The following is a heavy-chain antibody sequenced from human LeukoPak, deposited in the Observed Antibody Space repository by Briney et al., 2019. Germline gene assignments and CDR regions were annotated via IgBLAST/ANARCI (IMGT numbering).Heavy chain of an antibody. CDR3: TRSHGVY. J-gene: IGHJ4*02. CDR2: ISYGGGS. CDR1: EGSVSTTTYY. D-gene: IGHD3-10*01. V-gene: IGHV4-39*01. Sequence: SETLSLTCSVSEGSVSTTTYYWGWVRQPPGKGLEWIGYISYGGGSYYTPSLRSRVTIILDMSNNQFSLSLSSVTAADTAVYYCTRSHGVYWGQGVLVTVSS.